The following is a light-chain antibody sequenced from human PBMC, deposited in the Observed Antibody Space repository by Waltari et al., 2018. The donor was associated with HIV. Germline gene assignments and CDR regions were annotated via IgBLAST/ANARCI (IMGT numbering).Light chain of an antibody. CDR3: QAADSSGTWV. V-gene: IGLV3-25*03. Sequence: SYELTQPPSVSVSPGQTARITCSGDALPKQYAYWYHQKPGQAPVLVLYKDTERPSGIPLRFSGSSSGTTFTLTISGFQAEDEADYYWQAADSSGTWVFGGGTKLTVL. CDR1: ALPKQY. CDR2: KDT. J-gene: IGLJ3*02.